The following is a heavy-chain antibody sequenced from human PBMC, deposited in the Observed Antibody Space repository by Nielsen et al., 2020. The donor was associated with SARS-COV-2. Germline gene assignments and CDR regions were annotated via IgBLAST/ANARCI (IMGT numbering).Heavy chain of an antibody. CDR3: ARRTGYGDYAWFDP. V-gene: IGHV5-51*01. D-gene: IGHD4-17*01. Sequence: GESLKISCKASTYTFTSDWIAWVRQVPGKGPEWMGMIYPANSDTRYSPSFEGQVTFSADKSINTAYMQWSSLRASDSATYYCARRTGYGDYAWFDPWGQGTQVTVSS. J-gene: IGHJ5*02. CDR2: IYPANSDT. CDR1: TYTFTSDW.